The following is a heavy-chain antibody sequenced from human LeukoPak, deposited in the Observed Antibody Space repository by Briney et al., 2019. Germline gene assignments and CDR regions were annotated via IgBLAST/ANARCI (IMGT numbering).Heavy chain of an antibody. CDR3: AKDLLRGVLRYFDY. J-gene: IGHJ4*02. V-gene: IGHV3-23*01. CDR2: ISGSGGST. Sequence: GGSLRLSCAASGFTFSSYAMSWVRQAPGKGVEGVSAISGSGGSTYYADSVKGRFTISRDNSKNTLYLQMNSLRAEDTAVYYCAKDLLRGVLRYFDYWGQGTLVTVSS. D-gene: IGHD3-10*01. CDR1: GFTFSSYA.